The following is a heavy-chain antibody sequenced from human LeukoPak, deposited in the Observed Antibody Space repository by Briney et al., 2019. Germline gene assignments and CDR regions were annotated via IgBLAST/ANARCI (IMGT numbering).Heavy chain of an antibody. CDR1: GFTFSRYA. CDR3: AKGSHPLEYYSDY. V-gene: IGHV3-23*01. CDR2: ISGSGGST. J-gene: IGHJ4*02. Sequence: GGXXRLSCAACGFTFSRYAMSWVSQAPGKGLEGVSDISGSGGSTYYADSVKGRYTISTDNSKNTLYLQMNSLRAQHTAVYYCAKGSHPLEYYSDYWGQGTLVTVSS.